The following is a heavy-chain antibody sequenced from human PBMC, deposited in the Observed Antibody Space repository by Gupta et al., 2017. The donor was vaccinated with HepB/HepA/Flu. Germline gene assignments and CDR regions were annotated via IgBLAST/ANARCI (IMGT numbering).Heavy chain of an antibody. V-gene: IGHV4-34*01. CDR2: INHSGST. D-gene: IGHD2/OR15-2a*01. CDR1: GGSFSGYY. CDR3: ARTFPEGFDY. J-gene: IGHJ4*02. Sequence: QVQLQQWGAGLLKPSETLSLTCAVYGGSFSGYYWSWIRQPPGKGLEWIGEINHSGSTNYHPSLKSRVTISVDTSKNQFSLKLSSVTAADTAVYYCARTFPEGFDYWGQGTLVTVSS.